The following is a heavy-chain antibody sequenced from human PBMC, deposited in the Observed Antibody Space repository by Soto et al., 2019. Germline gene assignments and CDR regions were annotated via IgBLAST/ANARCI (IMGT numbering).Heavy chain of an antibody. CDR1: GYTFTSYG. D-gene: IGHD6-13*01. CDR2: ISAYNGNT. CDR3: ARGHRPCIAAAGTEDAFDI. Sequence: ASVKVSCKASGYTFTSYGISWVRQAPGQGLEWMGWISAYNGNTNYAQKLQGRVTMTTDTSTSTAYMELRSLRSDDTAVYYCARGHRPCIAAAGTEDAFDIWGKGTMVIVSS. V-gene: IGHV1-18*01. J-gene: IGHJ3*02.